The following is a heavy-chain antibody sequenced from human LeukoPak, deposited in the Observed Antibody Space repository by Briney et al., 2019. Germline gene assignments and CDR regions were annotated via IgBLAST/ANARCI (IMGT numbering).Heavy chain of an antibody. Sequence: SETLSLTCSVSRGSISSYYWSWIRQPPGKGLEWIGRVHTSGSTNYNPSLKSRVTMSVDTAKNQFSLKVGSVTAADTAVYYCTRDLLYSSSSDGQGYWGQGTLVTVSS. J-gene: IGHJ4*02. CDR1: RGSISSYY. V-gene: IGHV4-4*07. D-gene: IGHD6-6*01. CDR3: TRDLLYSSSSDGQGY. CDR2: VHTSGST.